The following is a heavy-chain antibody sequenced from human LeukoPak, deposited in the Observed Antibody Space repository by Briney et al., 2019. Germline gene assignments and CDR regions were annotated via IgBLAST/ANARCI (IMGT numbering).Heavy chain of an antibody. CDR2: INHSGST. Sequence: ASETLSLTCAVYGGSFSGYYWSWIRQPPGRGLEWIGEINHSGSTNYNPSLKSRVTISVDTSKNQFSLKLSSVTAADTAVYYCAREYSSGWENWFDPWGQGTLVTVSS. J-gene: IGHJ5*02. V-gene: IGHV4-34*01. CDR1: GGSFSGYY. D-gene: IGHD6-19*01. CDR3: AREYSSGWENWFDP.